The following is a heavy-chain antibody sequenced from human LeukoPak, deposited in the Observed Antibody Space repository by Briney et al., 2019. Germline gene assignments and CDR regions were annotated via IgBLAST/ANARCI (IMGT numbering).Heavy chain of an antibody. D-gene: IGHD5-24*01. CDR2: ISYDGSNK. Sequence: GRSLRLPCAASGFTFSSYGMHWVRQAPGKGLEWVAVISYDGSNKYYADSVKGRFTISRDNSKNTLYLQMNSLRAEDTAVYYCAKDRGWLQFFDYWGQGTLVTVSS. V-gene: IGHV3-30*18. CDR1: GFTFSSYG. J-gene: IGHJ4*02. CDR3: AKDRGWLQFFDY.